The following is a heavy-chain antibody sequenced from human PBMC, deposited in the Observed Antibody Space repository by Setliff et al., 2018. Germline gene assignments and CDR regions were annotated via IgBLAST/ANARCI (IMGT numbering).Heavy chain of an antibody. D-gene: IGHD6-19*01. CDR3: AREQWLDPPGYYYMDV. Sequence: PGGSLRLSCAASGFTVSSNYMSWVRQAPGKGLEWVSVFYTGGSTHYADSVKGRSTISRDNSENTLYLQMDSLRVEDTAVYYCAREQWLDPPGYYYMDVWAKGTTVTVSS. J-gene: IGHJ6*03. V-gene: IGHV3-53*01. CDR2: FYTGGST. CDR1: GFTVSSNY.